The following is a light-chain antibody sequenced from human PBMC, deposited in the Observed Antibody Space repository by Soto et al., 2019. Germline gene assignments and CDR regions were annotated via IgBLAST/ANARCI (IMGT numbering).Light chain of an antibody. Sequence: EIVITQSPATLSVSPGERATLSCRASQSVSSNLAWYQQKPGQAPRLLIYGASTRATGIPARFSGSGSGTEFTLTISSLQSEDFAVYYCQQYNNWPRAWTFGQGTKV. J-gene: IGKJ1*01. CDR2: GAS. V-gene: IGKV3-15*01. CDR3: QQYNNWPRAWT. CDR1: QSVSSN.